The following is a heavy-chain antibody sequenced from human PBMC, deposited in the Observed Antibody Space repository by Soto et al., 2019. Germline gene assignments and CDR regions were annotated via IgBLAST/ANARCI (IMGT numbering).Heavy chain of an antibody. V-gene: IGHV3-48*03. Sequence: EVQLVESGGGLVQPGGSLRLSCAASGFTFSSYERNWVRQAPGKGLEWVSDISSSGSTIYYADSVKGRFTISRDNAKNSLYLQMNSLRAEDTAVYYCARELMATTRASGAFDIWGQGTMVTVSS. CDR3: ARELMATTRASGAFDI. CDR2: ISSSGSTI. J-gene: IGHJ3*02. CDR1: GFTFSSYE. D-gene: IGHD2-8*01.